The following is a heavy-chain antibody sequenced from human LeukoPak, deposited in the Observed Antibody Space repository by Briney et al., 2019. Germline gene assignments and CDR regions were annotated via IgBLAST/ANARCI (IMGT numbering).Heavy chain of an antibody. CDR2: IFYSGST. V-gene: IGHV4-59*01. CDR3: ATAGPISGRHNYFDS. J-gene: IGHJ4*02. CDR1: GGSISGSY. D-gene: IGHD3-10*01. Sequence: SETLSLTCTVSGGSISGSYWSWLRQPPGKGLEYIGYIFYSGSTNYNPSLKSRVTISVDTSKNQFSLKLTSVTAADTAVYYCATAGPISGRHNYFDSWGQGTLVTVSS.